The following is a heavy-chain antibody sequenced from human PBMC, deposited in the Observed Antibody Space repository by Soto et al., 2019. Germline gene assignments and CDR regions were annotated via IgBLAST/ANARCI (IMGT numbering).Heavy chain of an antibody. D-gene: IGHD6-13*01. J-gene: IGHJ6*02. CDR2: VSYDGNHK. CDR1: GFTFRSFG. CDR3: AKDVGQQLVLNYGMDV. V-gene: IGHV3-30*18. Sequence: QVQLVESGGGVIQPGTSLSLSCGSSGFTFRSFGMYWVRQAPGKGLEWVAVVSYDGNHKYYADSVKGRFTVSRDNAKNMLELQMNSPRGEDTAVYYCAKDVGQQLVLNYGMDVWGQGTTVTVSS.